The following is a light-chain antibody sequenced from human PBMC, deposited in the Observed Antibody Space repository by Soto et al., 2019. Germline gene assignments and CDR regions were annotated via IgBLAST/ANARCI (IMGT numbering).Light chain of an antibody. CDR1: QHISTW. V-gene: IGKV1-12*01. CDR3: QQANSFPFT. CDR2: AAS. J-gene: IGKJ2*01. Sequence: DIQMTQSPSSVSASLGDRVTITCRASQHISTWLVWYQQKPGKAPQLLIYAASSLQTGVPSRFSGSGSGTDFSHTISSLQPEDSATYYCQQANSFPFTFGQGTRLEI.